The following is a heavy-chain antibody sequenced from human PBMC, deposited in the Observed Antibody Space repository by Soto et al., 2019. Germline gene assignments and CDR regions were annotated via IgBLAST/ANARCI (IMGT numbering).Heavy chain of an antibody. Sequence: SQTLSLTCAISGDSVSSNSAAWNWIRQSPSRGLEWLGRTYYRSKWYNDYAVSVKSRITINPDTSKNQFSLQLNSVTPEDTAVYYCARDGEYSYGPAVYFDYWGQGTLVTVSS. CDR2: TYYRSKWYN. CDR1: GDSVSSNSAA. D-gene: IGHD5-18*01. J-gene: IGHJ4*02. V-gene: IGHV6-1*01. CDR3: ARDGEYSYGPAVYFDY.